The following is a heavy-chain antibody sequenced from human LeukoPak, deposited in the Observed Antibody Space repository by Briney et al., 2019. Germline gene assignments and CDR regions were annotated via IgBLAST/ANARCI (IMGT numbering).Heavy chain of an antibody. CDR3: ARDIVVVPAATNWFDP. CDR2: ISAHNGNT. CDR1: GYRFTSYG. V-gene: IGHV1-18*04. J-gene: IGHJ5*02. D-gene: IGHD2-2*01. Sequence: ASVKVSCKASGYRFTSYGIIWVRQAPGQGLEWMGGISAHNGNTNYGQKLQGRVTMTRDTSTSTVYMELSSLRSEDTAVYYCARDIVVVPAATNWFDPWGQGTLVTVSS.